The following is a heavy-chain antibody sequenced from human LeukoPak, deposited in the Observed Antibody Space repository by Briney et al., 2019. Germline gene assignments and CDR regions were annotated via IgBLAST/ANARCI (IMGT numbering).Heavy chain of an antibody. CDR2: IYNGDNT. V-gene: IGHV3-53*01. CDR1: GFTVSSNY. Sequence: GGSLRLSCAASGFTVSSNYMTWVRQAPGKGLEWVSVIYNGDNTNYADSVKGRFTISRDDAKNSLYLQMNSLRAEDTAVYYCAKDPEEGFDYWGQGTLVTVSS. D-gene: IGHD1-14*01. CDR3: AKDPEEGFDY. J-gene: IGHJ4*02.